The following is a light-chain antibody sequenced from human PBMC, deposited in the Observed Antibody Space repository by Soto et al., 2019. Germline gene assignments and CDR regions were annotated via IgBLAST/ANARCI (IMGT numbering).Light chain of an antibody. CDR1: QSVRSSF. J-gene: IGKJ5*01. CDR2: DAS. CDR3: QQYGTSPIT. Sequence: EIVLTQSPATLSLSPGERATLSCGASQSVRSSFLAWYQQKPGLAPRLLIYDASSRVTGIPDRFSGSGSGTDFTLTITRLEPEDFAVCYCQQYGTSPITFGQGTQLEVK. V-gene: IGKV3D-20*01.